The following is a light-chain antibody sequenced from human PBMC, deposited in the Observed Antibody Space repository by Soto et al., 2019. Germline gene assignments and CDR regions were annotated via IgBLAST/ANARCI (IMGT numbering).Light chain of an antibody. J-gene: IGKJ4*01. CDR3: QQYNSWPLT. CDR1: QSVRSN. Sequence: EIVMTQSPAILSVSPGERATLSCRASQSVRSNLAWYQQKPGQTPRLLFYGASTRATDIPARFSGSGSGTEFTLTISSLQSEDFAVYYCQQYNSWPLTFGGGTKVEIK. CDR2: GAS. V-gene: IGKV3-15*01.